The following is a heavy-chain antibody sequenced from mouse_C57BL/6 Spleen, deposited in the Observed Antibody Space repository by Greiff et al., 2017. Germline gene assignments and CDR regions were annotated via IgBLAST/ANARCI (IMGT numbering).Heavy chain of an antibody. CDR1: GFTFSDYG. Sequence: EVKVVESGGGLVKPGGSLKLSCAASGFTFSDYGMHWVRQAPEKGLEWVAYISSGSSTIYYADTVKGRFTISRDNAKNTLFLQLTSLRSEDTAMYYCARGGGSSPDDWGKGTTLTVSS. D-gene: IGHD1-1*01. CDR3: ARGGGSSPDD. J-gene: IGHJ2*01. V-gene: IGHV5-17*01. CDR2: ISSGSSTI.